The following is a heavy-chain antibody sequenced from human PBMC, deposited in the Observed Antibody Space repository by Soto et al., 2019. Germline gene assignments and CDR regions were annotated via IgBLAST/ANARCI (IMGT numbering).Heavy chain of an antibody. J-gene: IGHJ4*02. CDR1: GGSISSSSSY. Sequence: QLQLQESGPGLVKPSETLSLTCTVSGGSISSSSSYWGWIRQPPGKGLEWIGSINYSGSTYYNPSLKSRITISVDTSKNQFSLKLSSVTAADTAVYFCAKTGFWSGYRVVDYWGQGPLVTVSS. CDR2: INYSGST. V-gene: IGHV4-39*01. D-gene: IGHD3-3*01. CDR3: AKTGFWSGYRVVDY.